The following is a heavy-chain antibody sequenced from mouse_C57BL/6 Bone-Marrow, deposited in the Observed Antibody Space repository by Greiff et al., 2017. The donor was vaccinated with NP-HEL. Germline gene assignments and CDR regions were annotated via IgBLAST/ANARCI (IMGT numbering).Heavy chain of an antibody. CDR2: IDPENGDT. CDR3: TRVRRTGDY. J-gene: IGHJ4*01. Sequence: EVHLVESGAELVRPGASVKLSCTASGFNIKDDYMHWVKQRPEQGLEWIGWIDPENGDTEYASKFQGKATITADTSSNTAYLQLSSLTSEDTAVYYCTRVRRTGDYWGQGTSVTVSS. D-gene: IGHD2-14*01. V-gene: IGHV14-4*01. CDR1: GFNIKDDY.